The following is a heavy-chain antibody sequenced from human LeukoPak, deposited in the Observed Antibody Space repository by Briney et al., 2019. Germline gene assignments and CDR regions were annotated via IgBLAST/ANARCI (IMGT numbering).Heavy chain of an antibody. V-gene: IGHV4-61*01. CDR2: IYYSGST. J-gene: IGHJ5*02. CDR1: GGSLSSSSYY. D-gene: IGHD3-9*01. CDR3: ARVTILTGYYSDNWFDP. Sequence: PETLSLTCTVSGGSLSSSSYYWGWIRQPPGKGLEWIGYIYYSGSTNYNPSLKSRVTISVDTSKNQFSLKLSSVTAADTAVYYCARVTILTGYYSDNWFDPWGQGTLVTVSS.